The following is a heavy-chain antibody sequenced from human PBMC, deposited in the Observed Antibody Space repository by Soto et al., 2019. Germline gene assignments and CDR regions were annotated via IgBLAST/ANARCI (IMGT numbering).Heavy chain of an antibody. CDR3: ARGRSSGYDYRDYFDY. CDR2: IWYDGSNK. J-gene: IGHJ4*02. D-gene: IGHD5-12*01. V-gene: IGHV3-33*01. Sequence: QVQLVESGGGLVQPGRSLRLSCAASGFTFSSYGMHWVRQAPGKGLEWVAVIWYDGSNKYYEESVKGRFTISRDNSKNTLYRPMNILRAEVTAVYYCARGRSSGYDYRDYFDYWGQGTLVTVSS. CDR1: GFTFSSYG.